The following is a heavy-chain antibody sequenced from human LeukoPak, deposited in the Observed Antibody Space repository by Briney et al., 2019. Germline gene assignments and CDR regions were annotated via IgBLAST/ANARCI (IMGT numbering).Heavy chain of an antibody. CDR1: GFTFTTYN. Sequence: PGGSLRLSCAASGFTFTTYNMNWVRQAPGKGLEWVSAISGSGGSTYYADSVKGRFTISRDNSKNTLYLQMNSLRAEDTAVYYCAKPVVVVVVPAAIAEDYWGQGTLVTVSS. CDR3: AKPVVVVVVPAAIAEDY. CDR2: ISGSGGST. D-gene: IGHD2-2*02. J-gene: IGHJ4*02. V-gene: IGHV3-23*01.